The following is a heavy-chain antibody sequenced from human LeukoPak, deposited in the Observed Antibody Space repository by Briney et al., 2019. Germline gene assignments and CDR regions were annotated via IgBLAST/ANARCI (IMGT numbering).Heavy chain of an antibody. V-gene: IGHV4-38-2*02. J-gene: IGHJ4*02. CDR1: GYSISSGYY. CDR3: ARRRLGQDSSSWNY. D-gene: IGHD6-13*01. CDR2: IYHSGST. Sequence: SETLSLTCTVSGYSISSGYYWGWIRQPPGKGLEWIGSIYHSGSTYYNPSLKSRVTISVDTSKNQFSLKLSSVTAADTAVYYCARRRLGQDSSSWNYWGQGTLVTVSS.